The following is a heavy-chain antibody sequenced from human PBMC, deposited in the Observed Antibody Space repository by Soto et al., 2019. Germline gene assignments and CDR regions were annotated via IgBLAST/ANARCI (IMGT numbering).Heavy chain of an antibody. CDR1: GYTFTSYD. Sequence: ASVKVSCKASGYTFTSYDIHWVRQATGQGREWMGWMNPNSGNTGYAQKFQGRVTMTRNTSISTAYMELSSLRSEDTAVYYCARGVSTVFGVPAHFQHWGQGTLVTVSS. CDR3: ARGVSTVFGVPAHFQH. V-gene: IGHV1-8*02. D-gene: IGHD3-3*01. CDR2: MNPNSGNT. J-gene: IGHJ1*01.